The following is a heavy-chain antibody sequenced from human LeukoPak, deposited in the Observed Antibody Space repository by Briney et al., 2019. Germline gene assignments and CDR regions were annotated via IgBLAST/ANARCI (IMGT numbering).Heavy chain of an antibody. D-gene: IGHD2-2*01. CDR3: ARVGYVVVPAAIGV. CDR1: GGSFSGYY. Sequence: KPSETLSLTCAVYGGSFSGYYWSWIRQPPGKGLEWIGEINHSGSTNYNPSLKSRVTISVDTSKNQFSLKLSSVTAADTAVYYCARVGYVVVPAAIGVWGQGTLVTVSS. J-gene: IGHJ4*02. CDR2: INHSGST. V-gene: IGHV4-34*01.